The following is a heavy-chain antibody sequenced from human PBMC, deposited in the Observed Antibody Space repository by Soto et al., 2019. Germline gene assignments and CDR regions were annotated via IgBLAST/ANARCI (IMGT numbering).Heavy chain of an antibody. V-gene: IGHV3-30-3*01. CDR1: GFTFSSYA. J-gene: IGHJ4*02. D-gene: IGHD6-19*01. CDR3: ARVAVAGMGGGY. CDR2: ISYDGSNK. Sequence: QVQLVESGGGVVQPGRSLRLSCEASGFTFSSYAMHWVRQAPGKGLEWVAVISYDGSNKYYADSVKGRFTISRDNSKNTLYLQMNGLRAEDTAVYYCARVAVAGMGGGYWGQGTLVTVSS.